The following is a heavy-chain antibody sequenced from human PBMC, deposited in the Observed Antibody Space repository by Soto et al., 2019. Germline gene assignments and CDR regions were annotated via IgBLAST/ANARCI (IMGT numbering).Heavy chain of an antibody. CDR1: GFSLTTSGVG. Sequence: QITLNESGPTVVRPTETLTLTCRFSGFSLTTSGVGVGWIRQSPGKAPEWRALIYWDADKRYSASLNSRLTITKDTYKNQVVLTVSDLDPTDTATYYCAHRVLRTVFGVVTTTAIYFDFWCQGTPVAVSS. CDR2: IYWDADK. V-gene: IGHV2-5*02. D-gene: IGHD3-3*01. J-gene: IGHJ4*02. CDR3: AHRVLRTVFGVVTTTAIYFDF.